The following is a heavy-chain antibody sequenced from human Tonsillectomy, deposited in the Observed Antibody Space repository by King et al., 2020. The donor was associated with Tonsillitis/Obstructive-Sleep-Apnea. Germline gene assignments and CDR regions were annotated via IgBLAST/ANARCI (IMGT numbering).Heavy chain of an antibody. D-gene: IGHD2-21*02. V-gene: IGHV3-74*01. J-gene: IGHJ4*02. CDR3: ARDGQGDPVDY. CDR1: GFTFSSYW. CDR2: INSDGSST. Sequence: VQLVESGGGLVQPGGSLRLSCAASGFTFSSYWMHWVRQAPGKGLVWVSHINSDGSSTSYADSVKGRFTISRDNAKSTVYLQMNSLRAEDTAVYYCARDGQGDPVDYWGQGTLVTVSS.